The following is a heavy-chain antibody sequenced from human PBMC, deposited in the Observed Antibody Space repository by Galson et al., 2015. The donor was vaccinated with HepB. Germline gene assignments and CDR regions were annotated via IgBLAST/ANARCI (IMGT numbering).Heavy chain of an antibody. D-gene: IGHD5-12*01. CDR1: GSTFTGYY. Sequence: SVTVSCKASGSTFTGYYMHWVRQAPGQGLEWMGWINPNSGGTNYAQKFQGWVTMTRDTSISTAYMELSRLRSDDTAVYYCARDGRRRYSGYDQRHYYYYGMDVWGQWTTVTVSS. V-gene: IGHV1-2*04. CDR2: INPNSGGT. J-gene: IGHJ6*02. CDR3: ARDGRRRYSGYDQRHYYYYGMDV.